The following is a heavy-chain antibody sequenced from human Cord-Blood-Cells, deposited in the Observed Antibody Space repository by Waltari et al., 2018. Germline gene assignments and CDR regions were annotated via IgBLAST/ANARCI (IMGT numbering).Heavy chain of an antibody. V-gene: IGHV4-59*01. J-gene: IGHJ3*02. CDR1: GGSSSSYY. CDR2: VYSSGST. Sequence: QVQLQESGPGLVKPSETLSLTCTVSGGSSSSYYWSWTQQPPGKGLEWIGYVYSSGSTNYNPSLKSRVTISVDTSKNQFSLRLSSVTAADTAVYYCARGGGYCSSTSCYAFDIWGQGTMVTVSS. CDR3: ARGGGYCSSTSCYAFDI. D-gene: IGHD2-2*01.